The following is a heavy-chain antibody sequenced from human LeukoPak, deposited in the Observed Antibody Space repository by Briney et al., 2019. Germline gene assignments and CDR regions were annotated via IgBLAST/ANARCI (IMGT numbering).Heavy chain of an antibody. CDR1: GFXFSSYS. CDR3: ARDLDYGDYLWYFDY. J-gene: IGHJ4*02. Sequence: GGSLRLSCAASGFXFSSYSINWVRQAPGKGLEWVSSISSSSSYIYYADSVKGRFTISRDNAKNSLYLQMNSLRAEDTAVYYCARDLDYGDYLWYFDYWGQGTLVTVSS. V-gene: IGHV3-21*01. CDR2: ISSSSSYI. D-gene: IGHD4-17*01.